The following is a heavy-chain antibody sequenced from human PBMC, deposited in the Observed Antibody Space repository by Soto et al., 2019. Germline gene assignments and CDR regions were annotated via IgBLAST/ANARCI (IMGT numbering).Heavy chain of an antibody. CDR2: ISYDGSNK. CDR1: GFTFSSYG. V-gene: IGHV3-30*18. D-gene: IGHD3-16*01. CDR3: AKGVIGGLYYYGMDV. J-gene: IGHJ6*02. Sequence: GGSLRLSCAASGFTFSSYGMHWVRQAPGKGLEWVAVISYDGSNKYYADSVKGRFTISRDNSKNTLYLQMNSLRAEDTAVYYCAKGVIGGLYYYGMDVWGQGTTVTVSS.